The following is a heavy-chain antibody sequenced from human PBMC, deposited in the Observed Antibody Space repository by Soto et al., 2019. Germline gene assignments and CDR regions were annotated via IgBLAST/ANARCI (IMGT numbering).Heavy chain of an antibody. Sequence: GASVKVSCKASGYTFTGCYMHWVRQAPGQGLEWMGWINPNSGGTNYAQKFRGRVTMTRDTSISTAYMELSRLRSDDTAVYYCARVGAKSYSSSSFPYSSSWFPDYWGQGTLVTVSS. J-gene: IGHJ4*02. CDR2: INPNSGGT. D-gene: IGHD6-13*01. V-gene: IGHV1-2*02. CDR3: ARVGAKSYSSSSFPYSSSWFPDY. CDR1: GYTFTGCY.